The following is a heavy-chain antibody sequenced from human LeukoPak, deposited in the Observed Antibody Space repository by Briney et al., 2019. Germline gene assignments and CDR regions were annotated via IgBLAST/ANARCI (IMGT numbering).Heavy chain of an antibody. CDR1: GFTFSDYS. Sequence: GGSLRLSCAASGFTFSDYSMNWVRQAPGKGLEWVSSISRSSRQLYYAGSVKGRFTISRDNAKNSLYLEMNSLRAEDMAVYFCVRDLMGSGSTTAYLHHWGQGTLVTVSS. CDR2: ISRSSRQL. D-gene: IGHD1-1*01. V-gene: IGHV3-21*01. J-gene: IGHJ1*01. CDR3: VRDLMGSGSTTAYLHH.